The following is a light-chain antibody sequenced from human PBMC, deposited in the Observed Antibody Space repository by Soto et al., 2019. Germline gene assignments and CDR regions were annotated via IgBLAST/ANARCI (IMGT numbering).Light chain of an antibody. V-gene: IGLV2-14*01. CDR1: SSDVGGYNY. CDR2: DVT. CDR3: SSYTSTSTDV. J-gene: IGLJ1*01. Sequence: QSVLTQPASVSGSPGQSITISCTGTSSDVGGYNYVSWYQQHPGKAPKLMIYDVTYRPSGVSNRFSGSKSGTTASLTLSGLQAEDEADYYCSSYTSTSTDVFATGTKVTV.